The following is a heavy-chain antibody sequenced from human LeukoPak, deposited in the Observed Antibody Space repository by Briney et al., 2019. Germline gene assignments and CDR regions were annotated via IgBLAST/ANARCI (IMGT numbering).Heavy chain of an antibody. CDR2: ISGSGGST. Sequence: GGSLRLSCAASGFTFSSYAMSWVRQAPGKGLEWVSAISGSGGSTYYADSVKGRFTISRDNAKNSLYLQMNSLRAEDMALYYCAKDTSAYYDFWSGFKEIDYWGQGILVTVSS. V-gene: IGHV3-23*01. D-gene: IGHD3-3*01. J-gene: IGHJ4*02. CDR1: GFTFSSYA. CDR3: AKDTSAYYDFWSGFKEIDY.